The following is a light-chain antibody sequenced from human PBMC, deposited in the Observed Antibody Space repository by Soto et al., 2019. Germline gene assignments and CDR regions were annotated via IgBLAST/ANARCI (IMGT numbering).Light chain of an antibody. CDR3: QQYGTSPST. CDR1: QSVGNN. J-gene: IGKJ1*01. V-gene: IGKV3-20*01. Sequence: EIVMTQSPATVSVSPGERATLYCRASQSVGNNLAWYQQKPGQAPRLLIYGASSRATGIPDRFSGSGSGTDFSLTISRLEPEDFAVYYCQQYGTSPSTCGQGSKGEI. CDR2: GAS.